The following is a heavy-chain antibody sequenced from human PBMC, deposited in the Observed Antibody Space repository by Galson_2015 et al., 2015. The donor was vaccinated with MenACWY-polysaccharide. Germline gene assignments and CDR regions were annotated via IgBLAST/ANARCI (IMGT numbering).Heavy chain of an antibody. CDR3: AGEKYQLPFGWFDP. V-gene: IGHV4-59*01. CDR2: VHSRGTS. J-gene: IGHJ5*02. Sequence: LTCTVSADSINNYYWSWIRQSPGQGLEWIGWVHSRGTSKYNPSFKNRVLMSIDASKSHFSLQLLSVTTADTAMYYCAGEKYQLPFGWFDPWGQGTLVSVSS. D-gene: IGHD2-2*01. CDR1: ADSINNYY.